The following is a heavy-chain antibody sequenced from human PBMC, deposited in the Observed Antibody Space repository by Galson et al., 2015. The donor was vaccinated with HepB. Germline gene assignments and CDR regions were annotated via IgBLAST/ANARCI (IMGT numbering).Heavy chain of an antibody. J-gene: IGHJ4*02. V-gene: IGHV4-39*01. CDR2: IYYSGST. CDR3: ARHWVEINVPFDY. D-gene: IGHD2-21*01. CDR1: GDSLSSSSYY. Sequence: EPLSLTCTVSGDSLSSSSYYWGWIRQPPGEGLEWIGSIYYSGSTYYNPSLKSRVTMSVDTSKNQFSLKLSSVTAADTAVYYCARHWVEINVPFDYWGQGTLVTVSS.